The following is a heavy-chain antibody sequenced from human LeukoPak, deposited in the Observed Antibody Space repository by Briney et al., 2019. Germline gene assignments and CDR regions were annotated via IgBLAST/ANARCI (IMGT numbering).Heavy chain of an antibody. CDR1: GFTFSSHA. D-gene: IGHD3-10*01. CDR2: ISGNGANT. Sequence: GGSLRLSCAPSGFTFSSHAMSWVRQAPGKGLEWVSGISGNGANTYYADSVKGRFTISRDNSKNTLSLQLNSLRAEDTAVYYCARDPTYYYGSGSYFDYWGQGTLVTVSS. CDR3: ARDPTYYYGSGSYFDY. J-gene: IGHJ4*02. V-gene: IGHV3-23*01.